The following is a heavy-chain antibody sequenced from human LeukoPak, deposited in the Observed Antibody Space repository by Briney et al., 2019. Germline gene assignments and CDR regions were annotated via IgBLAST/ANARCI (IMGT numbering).Heavy chain of an antibody. CDR2: INHSGST. Sequence: MTSETLSLTCAVYGGSFSGYYWSWIRQPPGKGLEWIGEINHSGSTNYNPSLKSRVTISVDTSKNQFSLKMRSVTAADTAVYYCARVSEETYYYDSSGYIFDYWGQGTLVTVSS. CDR3: ARVSEETYYYDSSGYIFDY. D-gene: IGHD3-22*01. V-gene: IGHV4-34*01. J-gene: IGHJ4*02. CDR1: GGSFSGYY.